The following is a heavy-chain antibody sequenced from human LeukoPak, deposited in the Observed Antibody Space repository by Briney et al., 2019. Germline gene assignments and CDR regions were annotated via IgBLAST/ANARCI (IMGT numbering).Heavy chain of an antibody. CDR3: XXXXDILSGYYGTGWLDP. Sequence: GESLKISCEASGYSFTSYWIAWVRQLPGKGLEYMGVIYPGDSDTSYSPSFQGQATISADKSISTAYLQWTSLKASHTAMYYXXXXXDILSGYYGTGWLDPWGQGTLVTVSS. CDR2: IYPGDSDT. CDR1: GYSFTSYW. J-gene: IGHJ5*02. V-gene: IGHV5-51*01. D-gene: IGHD3-9*01.